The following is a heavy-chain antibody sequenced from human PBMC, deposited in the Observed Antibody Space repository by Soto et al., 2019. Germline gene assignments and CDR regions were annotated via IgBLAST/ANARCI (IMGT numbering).Heavy chain of an antibody. J-gene: IGHJ6*02. D-gene: IGHD2-15*01. CDR2: ISYDGSNK. CDR3: ARDEGCSGGSCSTRYYYYYGMDV. CDR1: GFTFSSYA. Sequence: GGSLRLSCAASGFTFSSYAMHWVRQAPGKGLEWVAVISYDGSNKYYADSVKGRFTISRDNSKNTLYLQMNSLRAEETAVYYCARDEGCSGGSCSTRYYYYYGMDVWGQGTTVTVSS. V-gene: IGHV3-30-3*01.